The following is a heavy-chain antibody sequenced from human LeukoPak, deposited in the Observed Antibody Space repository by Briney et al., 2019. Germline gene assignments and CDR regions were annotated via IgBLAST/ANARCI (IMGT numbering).Heavy chain of an antibody. J-gene: IGHJ4*01. CDR2: LHSNGAFT. V-gene: IGHV3-74*01. CDR3: APFVGVTAGDY. D-gene: IGHD2-21*02. Sequence: GGSLRLSCSASGFTLSNYWMHWVRQAPGEGLVWVARLHSNGAFTTYADSVKGRFTISRDTAKTTLYLQMNSLRDEDTAVYYCAPFVGVTAGDYWGRGTLVTVSS. CDR1: GFTLSNYW.